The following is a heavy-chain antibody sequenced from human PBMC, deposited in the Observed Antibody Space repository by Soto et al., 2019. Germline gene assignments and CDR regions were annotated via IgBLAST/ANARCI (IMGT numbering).Heavy chain of an antibody. CDR1: GGSISSGGYY. Sequence: SETLSLTCTVSGGSISSGGYYWSWIRQHPGKGLEWIGYIYYSGSTYYNPPLKSRVAISLDTSKNQFSLSLSSVTAADTAVYYCARGRGYSYGLDPWGQGTLVTVSS. D-gene: IGHD5-18*01. V-gene: IGHV4-30-4*08. CDR2: IYYSGST. CDR3: ARGRGYSYGLDP. J-gene: IGHJ5*02.